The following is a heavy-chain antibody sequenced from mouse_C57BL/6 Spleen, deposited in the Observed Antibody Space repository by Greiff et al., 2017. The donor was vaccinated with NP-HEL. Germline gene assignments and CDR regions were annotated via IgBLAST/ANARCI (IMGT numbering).Heavy chain of an antibody. J-gene: IGHJ2*01. V-gene: IGHV1-26*01. Sequence: VQLQQSGPELVKPGASVKISCKASGYTFTDYYMNWVKQSHGKSLEWIGDINPNNGGTSYNQKFKGKATLTVDKSSSTAYMELRSLTSEDSAVYYCARSKVYGNYVDYWGQGTTLTVSS. CDR1: GYTFTDYY. D-gene: IGHD2-1*01. CDR2: INPNNGGT. CDR3: ARSKVYGNYVDY.